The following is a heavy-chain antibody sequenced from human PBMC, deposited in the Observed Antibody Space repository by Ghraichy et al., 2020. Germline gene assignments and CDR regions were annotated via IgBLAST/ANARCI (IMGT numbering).Heavy chain of an antibody. V-gene: IGHV1-69*13. CDR2: MIPIFGTA. Sequence: SVKVSCKASGGTFSSYAISWVRQAPGQGLEWMGGMIPIFGTANYAQKFQGRVTITADESTSTAYMELSSLRSEDTAVYYCARARRDQDAFDIWGQGTMVTVSS. D-gene: IGHD5-24*01. CDR3: ARARRDQDAFDI. CDR1: GGTFSSYA. J-gene: IGHJ3*02.